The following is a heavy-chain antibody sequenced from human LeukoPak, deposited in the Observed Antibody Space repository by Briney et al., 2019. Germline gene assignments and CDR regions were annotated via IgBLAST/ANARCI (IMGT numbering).Heavy chain of an antibody. CDR1: GGSFSGYY. CDR2: INQRGST. CDR3: ASARELPSLDPPGDY. D-gene: IGHD1-26*01. Sequence: SETLSLTCAVSGGSFSGYYWSWIRQPPGKGLEWIGEINQRGSTNYNPSPKSRVTISVDTSKNQFSLKLTSVTVADTAVYYCASARELPSLDPPGDYWGQGNLVTVSS. J-gene: IGHJ4*02. V-gene: IGHV4-34*01.